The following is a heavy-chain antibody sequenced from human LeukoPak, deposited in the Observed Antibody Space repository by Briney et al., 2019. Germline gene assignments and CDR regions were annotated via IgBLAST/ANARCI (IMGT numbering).Heavy chain of an antibody. V-gene: IGHV1-18*01. Sequence: ASVKGSSKASGYTFTSYVISWVRQAPGHELEWMGWISAYNGNTKYAQKLQGRVTMTTDTSTRTAYMELRSLRYDDTAVYYCARDKGIVVVPAAINDYWGQGTLVTVSS. CDR3: ARDKGIVVVPAAINDY. D-gene: IGHD2-2*01. CDR1: GYTFTSYV. CDR2: ISAYNGNT. J-gene: IGHJ4*02.